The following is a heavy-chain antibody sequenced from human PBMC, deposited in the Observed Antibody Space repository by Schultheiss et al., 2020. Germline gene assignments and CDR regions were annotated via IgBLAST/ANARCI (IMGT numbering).Heavy chain of an antibody. J-gene: IGHJ4*02. CDR3: ARELRAFNPQVDY. V-gene: IGHV4-30-4*01. D-gene: IGHD4-17*01. Sequence: SETLSLTCTVSGGSISSGDYYWSWIRQPPGKGLEWIGYISYSGSTYYNPSLKSRVTISVDTSKNQFSLKLSSLTAADTAVYYCARELRAFNPQVDYWGQGTLVTVSS. CDR2: ISYSGST. CDR1: GGSISSGDYY.